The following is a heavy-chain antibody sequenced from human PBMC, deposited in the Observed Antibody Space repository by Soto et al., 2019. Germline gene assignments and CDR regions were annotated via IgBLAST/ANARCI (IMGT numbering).Heavy chain of an antibody. Sequence: QVQLVESGGGVVQPGRSLRLSCEASGFTFSSYAMHWVRQAPGKGLEWVAVIWYGGSNKYYADSVKGRFTISRDNSKNTLYVQMNSLRAEDKSVYHCARGGYYDTSGYYSTSYYFDYWGQGTLVTVSS. D-gene: IGHD3-22*01. V-gene: IGHV3-33*01. J-gene: IGHJ4*02. CDR1: GFTFSSYA. CDR3: ARGGYYDTSGYYSTSYYFDY. CDR2: IWYGGSNK.